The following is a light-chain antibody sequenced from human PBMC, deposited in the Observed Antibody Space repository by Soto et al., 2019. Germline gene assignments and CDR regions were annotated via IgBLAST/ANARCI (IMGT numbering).Light chain of an antibody. V-gene: IGKV1-9*01. CDR2: AAS. CDR3: QQLDSYLP. Sequence: IQLTQSPSSLSASVGDRVTITCRTSQGIDTYLAWYQQKPGRAPKLLINAASILQNGVPSRFSGSGSGTDFPLTISSLQPEDIATYYCQQLDSYLPFGQGTRLEIK. CDR1: QGIDTY. J-gene: IGKJ5*01.